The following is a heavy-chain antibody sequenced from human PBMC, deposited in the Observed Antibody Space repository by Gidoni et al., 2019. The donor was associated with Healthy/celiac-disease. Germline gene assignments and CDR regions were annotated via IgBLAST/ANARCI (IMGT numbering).Heavy chain of an antibody. CDR3: AKCAVGYGGKPHFDY. D-gene: IGHD2-15*01. V-gene: IGHV3-23*01. CDR2: ISGSGGST. CDR1: GFTFSSYA. J-gene: IGHJ4*02. Sequence: EVQLLESGGGLVQPGGSLRLSCAASGFTFSSYAMSWVRQAPGKGLEWVSAISGSGGSTYYGDSVKGRLTISRDNYKNTRYRQMNSLRAEDTAVYYCAKCAVGYGGKPHFDYWGQGTLVTVSS.